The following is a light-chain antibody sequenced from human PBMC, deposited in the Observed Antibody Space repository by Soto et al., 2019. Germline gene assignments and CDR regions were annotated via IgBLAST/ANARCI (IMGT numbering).Light chain of an antibody. J-gene: IGLJ2*01. CDR1: MRDIGAYNL. Sequence: QSALTQPASVSGSPGQSITISCAGTMRDIGAYNLVSWYQQHPGKAPQLIIYEVRNRPSGISFGFSGSKSGNTASLTISGLQAEDEADYYCSSFTSKSTLIFGGGTKLTVL. CDR3: SSFTSKSTLI. CDR2: EVR. V-gene: IGLV2-14*03.